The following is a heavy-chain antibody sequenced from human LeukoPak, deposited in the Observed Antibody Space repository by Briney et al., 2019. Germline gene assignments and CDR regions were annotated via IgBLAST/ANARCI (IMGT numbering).Heavy chain of an antibody. CDR3: ARQVRRDGYKIGGRYYCYYMDV. D-gene: IGHD5-24*01. CDR1: GYSFTSYW. Sequence: GESLKISCKGSGYSFTSYWIGWVRQMPGKGLEWMGIIYPGDSDTRYSPSFQGQVTISADKSISTAYLQWSSLKASDTAMYYCARQVRRDGYKIGGRYYCYYMDVWGKGTTVTVSS. CDR2: IYPGDSDT. V-gene: IGHV5-51*01. J-gene: IGHJ6*03.